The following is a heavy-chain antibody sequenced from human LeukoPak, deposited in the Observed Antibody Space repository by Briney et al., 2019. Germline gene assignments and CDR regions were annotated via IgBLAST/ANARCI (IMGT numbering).Heavy chain of an antibody. CDR1: GFTFSTYS. D-gene: IGHD1-26*01. Sequence: GGSLTLSCAASGFTFSTYSMNWVRQAPGRGLEWVATIKQNGNEKYYMDSVKGRFTISRDNAKNSVYLQVNSLRAEDTAIYYCARVSGLGFPAPEEFTYWGQGTLVTVSS. CDR3: ARVSGLGFPAPEEFTY. V-gene: IGHV3-7*01. J-gene: IGHJ4*02. CDR2: IKQNGNEK.